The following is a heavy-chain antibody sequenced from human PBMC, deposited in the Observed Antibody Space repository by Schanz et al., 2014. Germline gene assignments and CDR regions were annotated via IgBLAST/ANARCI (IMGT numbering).Heavy chain of an antibody. Sequence: EVQLLESGGGLVQPGGSLRLSCSASTFTFDHYAMTWVRQAPGKGLEWVAAISGSGGSTYYADSVKGRFTISRDNSKNTVYIQMNSLRAEDTAVYYCARGGPAYYFDDWGQGTLVTVSS. CDR3: ARGGPAYYFDD. CDR2: ISGSGGST. V-gene: IGHV3-23*01. J-gene: IGHJ4*02. CDR1: TFTFDHYA.